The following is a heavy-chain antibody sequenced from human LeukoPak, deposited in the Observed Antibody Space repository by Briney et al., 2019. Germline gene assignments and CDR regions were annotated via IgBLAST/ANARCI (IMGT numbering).Heavy chain of an antibody. CDR2: ISYDGSNK. CDR3: AREILVVGANYGMDV. V-gene: IGHV3-30-3*01. J-gene: IGHJ6*02. Sequence: GGSLRLSCAASGFTVSSIHMVWVRQAPGKGLEWVAVISYDGSNKYYADSVKGRFTISRDNSKNTLYLQMNSLRAEDTAVYFCAREILVVGANYGMDVWGQGTTVTVSS. D-gene: IGHD1-26*01. CDR1: GFTVSSIH.